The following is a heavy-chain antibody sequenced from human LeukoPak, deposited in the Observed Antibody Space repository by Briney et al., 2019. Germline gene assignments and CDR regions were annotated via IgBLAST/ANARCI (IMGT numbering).Heavy chain of an antibody. V-gene: IGHV3-20*04. D-gene: IGHD6-13*01. CDR3: ARGTLKAAATDFDY. J-gene: IGHJ4*02. Sequence: GGSLRLSCAASGFTFDDYGMSWVRQAPGKGLEWVGGINWNGGSTVYADSVKGRFTISRDNAKNSLYLQMSSLRAEDTALYYCARGTLKAAATDFDYWGQGTLVTVSS. CDR1: GFTFDDYG. CDR2: INWNGGST.